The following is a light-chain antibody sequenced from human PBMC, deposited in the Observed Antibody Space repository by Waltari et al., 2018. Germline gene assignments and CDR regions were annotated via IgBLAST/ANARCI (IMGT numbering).Light chain of an antibody. CDR3: SSYTTSSAPGV. V-gene: IGLV2-14*01. J-gene: IGLJ1*01. CDR2: EVS. Sequence: QSALTQPASVSGSPGQSHTLSCSGTDRDVGSYQFFFWYQQHPGKAPHLIIYEVSNRPSGISNRFSASKSGNTASLTISGLQAEDEADYYCSSYTTSSAPGVFGTGTRVTVL. CDR1: DRDVGSYQF.